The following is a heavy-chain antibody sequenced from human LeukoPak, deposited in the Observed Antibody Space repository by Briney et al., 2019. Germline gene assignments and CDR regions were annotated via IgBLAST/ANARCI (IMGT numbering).Heavy chain of an antibody. V-gene: IGHV6-1*01. CDR2: TYYRSKWYN. J-gene: IGHJ2*01. D-gene: IGHD6-13*01. Sequence: SQTLSLTCAISGDSVSSNSAAWNWIRQSPSRGLEWLGRTYYRSKWYNDYAVSVKSRITINPDTSKNQFSLQLNSVTPEDTAVYYCARSSSSSWYPNWYFDLWGRGTLVTVSS. CDR1: GDSVSSNSAA. CDR3: ARSSSSSWYPNWYFDL.